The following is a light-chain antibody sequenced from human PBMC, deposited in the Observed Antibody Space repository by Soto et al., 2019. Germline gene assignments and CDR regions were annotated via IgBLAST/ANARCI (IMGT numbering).Light chain of an antibody. CDR3: QQRNIWPPVT. CDR1: QSVSSN. V-gene: IGKV3-15*01. CDR2: GAS. Sequence: EIVITQSPSTLSVSPGERGTLSFRASQSVSSNLAWYQQKPGQAPRLLIYGASTRATGIPARFSGSGSGTEFTLTISSLQSEDFAVYYCQQRNIWPPVTFGQGTRLEIK. J-gene: IGKJ5*01.